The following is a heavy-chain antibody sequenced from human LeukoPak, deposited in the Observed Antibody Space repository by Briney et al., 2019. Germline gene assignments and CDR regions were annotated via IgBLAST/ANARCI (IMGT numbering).Heavy chain of an antibody. CDR2: IIPILGIA. CDR1: GGTFSSYA. J-gene: IGHJ4*02. D-gene: IGHD3-16*02. V-gene: IGHV1-69*04. CDR3: ARGTYYDYVWGSYRFDY. Sequence: ASVKVTCKASGGTFSSYAISWVRQAPGQGLEWMGRIIPILGIANYAQKFQGRVTITADKSTSTAYMELSSLRSEDTAVYYCARGTYYDYVWGSYRFDYWGQGTLVTVSS.